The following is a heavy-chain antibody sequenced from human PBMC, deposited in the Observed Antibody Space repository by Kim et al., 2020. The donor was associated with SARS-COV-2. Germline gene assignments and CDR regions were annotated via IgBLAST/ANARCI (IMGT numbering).Heavy chain of an antibody. D-gene: IGHD1-26*01. V-gene: IGHV1-46*01. CDR3: ARSTVGATNAFDI. J-gene: IGHJ3*02. Sequence: YAQKCQGRVTMTRDTSTSTVYMELSSLRSEDTAVYYCARSTVGATNAFDIWGQGTMVTVSS.